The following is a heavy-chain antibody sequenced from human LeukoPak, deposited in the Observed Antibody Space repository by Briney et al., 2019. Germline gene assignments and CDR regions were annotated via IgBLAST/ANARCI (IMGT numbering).Heavy chain of an antibody. CDR2: IYYSGST. V-gene: IGHV4-39*07. CDR3: ARVHRELGHFDY. Sequence: SETLSLTCTVSGGSISSSSYYWGWIRQPPGKGLEWIGSIYYSGSTYYNPSLKSRVTISVDTSKNQFSLKLSSVTAADTAVYYCARVHRELGHFDYWGQGTLVTVSS. J-gene: IGHJ4*02. CDR1: GGSISSSSYY. D-gene: IGHD1-26*01.